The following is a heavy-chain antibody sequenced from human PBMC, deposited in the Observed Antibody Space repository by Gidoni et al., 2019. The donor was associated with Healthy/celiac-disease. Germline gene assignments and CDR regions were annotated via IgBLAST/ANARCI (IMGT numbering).Heavy chain of an antibody. CDR1: GFTFSSYW. D-gene: IGHD6-13*01. CDR2: IKQDGSEK. Sequence: EVQLVESGGGLVQPGGSLRLSCAASGFTFSSYWMSWVRQAPGKGLEWVANIKQDGSEKYYVDSVKGRFTISRDNAKNSLYLQMNSLRAEDTAVYYCARVARRGIASPVDFDYWGQGTLVTVSS. J-gene: IGHJ4*02. V-gene: IGHV3-7*01. CDR3: ARVARRGIASPVDFDY.